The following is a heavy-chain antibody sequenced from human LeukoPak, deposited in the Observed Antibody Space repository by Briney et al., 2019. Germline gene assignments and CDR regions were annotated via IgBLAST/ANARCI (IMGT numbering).Heavy chain of an antibody. D-gene: IGHD6-6*01. CDR2: INHSGST. CDR3: ARGYPRGYSSSHGDDFDY. V-gene: IGHV4-34*01. J-gene: IGHJ4*02. Sequence: SSETLSLTCAVYGGSFSGYYWSWIRQPPGKGLEWIGEINHSGSTNYNPSLKSRVTISVDTSKNQFSLKLSSVTAADTAVYYCARGYPRGYSSSHGDDFDYWGQGTLVTVSS. CDR1: GGSFSGYY.